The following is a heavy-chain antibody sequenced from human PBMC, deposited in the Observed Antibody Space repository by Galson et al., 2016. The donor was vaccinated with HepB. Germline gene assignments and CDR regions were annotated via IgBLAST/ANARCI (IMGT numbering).Heavy chain of an antibody. D-gene: IGHD3-22*01. J-gene: IGHJ5*02. Sequence: SLRLSCAASGFTFRNYAMYWVRQAPGRGLEWVAIISFDGTKKSYADSVRGRFTVSRDNSDNTLHLQMNSLTRDDTATYFCAEGQYSIGRTGDWLDPWGLGALVTVSS. CDR2: ISFDGTKK. V-gene: IGHV3-30*18. CDR1: GFTFRNYA. CDR3: AEGQYSIGRTGDWLDP.